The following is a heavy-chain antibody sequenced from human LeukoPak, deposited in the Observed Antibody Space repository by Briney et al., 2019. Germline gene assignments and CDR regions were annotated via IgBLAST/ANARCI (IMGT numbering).Heavy chain of an antibody. D-gene: IGHD6-19*01. J-gene: IGHJ6*03. V-gene: IGHV3-30*03. Sequence: GGSLRLSCAASGFTFSSYGMHWVRQAPGKGLEWVAVISYDGSNKYYADSVKGRFTISRDNSKNTLYLQMGSLRAEDMAVYYCARDPQGYRKYSSGRYYYYYYMDVWGKGTTVTVSS. CDR2: ISYDGSNK. CDR1: GFTFSSYG. CDR3: ARDPQGYRKYSSGRYYYYYYMDV.